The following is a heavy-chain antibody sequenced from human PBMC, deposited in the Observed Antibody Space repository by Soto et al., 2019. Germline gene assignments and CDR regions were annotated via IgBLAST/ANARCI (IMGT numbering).Heavy chain of an antibody. V-gene: IGHV4-34*01. CDR2: INHSGST. CDR1: GGSFSGYY. J-gene: IGHJ5*02. D-gene: IGHD2-2*01. CDR3: ARAVIVVVPAAMRGQYWFDP. Sequence: QVQLQQWGAGLLKPSETLSLTCAVYGGSFSGYYWSWIRQPPGKGLEWIGEINHSGSTNYNPSLKSRVTISVDTSENQFSLKLSSVTAADTAVYYCARAVIVVVPAAMRGQYWFDPWGQGTLVTVSS.